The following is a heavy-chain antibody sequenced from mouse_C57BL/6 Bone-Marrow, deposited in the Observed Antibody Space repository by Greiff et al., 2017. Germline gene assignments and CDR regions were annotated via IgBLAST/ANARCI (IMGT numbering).Heavy chain of an antibody. V-gene: IGHV2-6*01. CDR2: IWGVGST. CDR3: ASSYYGSSSWFAY. J-gene: IGHJ3*01. D-gene: IGHD1-1*01. CDR1: GFSLTCYG. Sequence: VQRVESGPGLVAPSQSLSITCTVSGFSLTCYGVDWVRQCPGKGLEWLGVIWGVGSTNYNSALKSRMSISKDNSKSQVFLKMNSLQTDDTAMYYCASSYYGSSSWFAYWGQETLVTVSA.